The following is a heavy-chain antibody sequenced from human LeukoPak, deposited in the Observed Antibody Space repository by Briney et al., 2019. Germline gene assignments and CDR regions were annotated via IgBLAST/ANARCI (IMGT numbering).Heavy chain of an antibody. D-gene: IGHD3/OR15-3a*01. CDR2: ISSDGSST. V-gene: IGHV3-74*01. CDR1: GFTFSNYW. J-gene: IGHJ4*02. CDR3: ARPMISVMSLGADF. Sequence: GGSLRLSCAVSGFTFSNYWMHWVHQAPGKGLVWVSCISSDGSSTNYADSVKGRFSISRDNAKNTLYLHMNSLRAEDTALYYCARPMISVMSLGADFWGQGSLVTVSS.